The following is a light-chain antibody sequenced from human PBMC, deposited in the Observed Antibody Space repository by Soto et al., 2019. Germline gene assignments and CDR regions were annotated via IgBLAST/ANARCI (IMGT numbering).Light chain of an antibody. J-gene: IGKJ1*01. CDR2: DAS. CDR1: QSISSW. CDR3: QQYNSSPA. V-gene: IGKV1-5*01. Sequence: DIQMTQSPSTLSASVGDRVTITCRASQSISSWLAWYQQKPGKAPKLLIYDASSLESGVPSRFSGSGSGTEFTLTISSLQPDDFATYYCQQYNSSPAFGQGTKVEIK.